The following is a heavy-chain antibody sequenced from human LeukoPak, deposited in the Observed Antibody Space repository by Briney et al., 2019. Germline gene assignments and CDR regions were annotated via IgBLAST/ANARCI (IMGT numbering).Heavy chain of an antibody. CDR1: GGSISSYY. Sequence: SETLSLTCTVSGGSISSYYWSWIRQPPGKGLEWIGYIYYSGSTNYSPSLKSRVTISVDTSKNQFSLKLSSVTAADTAVYYCAREITMVPYGMDVWGQGTTVTVSS. CDR3: AREITMVPYGMDV. V-gene: IGHV4-59*12. D-gene: IGHD3-10*01. CDR2: IYYSGST. J-gene: IGHJ6*02.